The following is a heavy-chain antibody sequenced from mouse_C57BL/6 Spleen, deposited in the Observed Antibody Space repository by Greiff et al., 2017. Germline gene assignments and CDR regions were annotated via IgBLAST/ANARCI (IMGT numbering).Heavy chain of an antibody. V-gene: IGHV1-74*01. J-gene: IGHJ2*01. CDR3: ATGGGSSLFDY. D-gene: IGHD1-1*01. CDR1: GYTFTSYW. Sequence: VQLQQPGAELVKPGASVKVSCKASGYTFTSYWMHWVKQRPGQGLEWIGRIHPSDSDTNYNQKFKGKATLTVDKSSSTAYMRLRSLTSEDSAVYYCATGGGSSLFDYWGQGTTLTVSS. CDR2: IHPSDSDT.